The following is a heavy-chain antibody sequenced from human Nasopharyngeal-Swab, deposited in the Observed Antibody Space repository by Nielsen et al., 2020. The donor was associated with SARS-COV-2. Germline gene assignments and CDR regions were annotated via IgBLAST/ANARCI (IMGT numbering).Heavy chain of an antibody. V-gene: IGHV1-3*01. J-gene: IGHJ4*02. CDR1: GYTFTSYA. Sequence: ASVKVSCKASGYTFTSYAMHWVRQAPGQRLEWMGWINDGNGNTKYSQKFQGRVTITRDTSASTAYMELSSLRSEDTAVYYCARDQSSSYYYDSSGYSYWGQGTLFTVSS. CDR3: ARDQSSSYYYDSSGYSY. CDR2: INDGNGNT. D-gene: IGHD3-22*01.